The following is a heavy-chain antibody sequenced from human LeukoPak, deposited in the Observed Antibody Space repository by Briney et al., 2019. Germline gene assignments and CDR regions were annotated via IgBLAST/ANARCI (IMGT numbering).Heavy chain of an antibody. CDR3: ARDFGTYYDFWSGYRRTDAFDI. V-gene: IGHV1-69*01. D-gene: IGHD3-3*01. Sequence: ASVKVSCKASGGTFSSYAISWVRQAPGQGLEWMGGIIPIFGTANYAQKFQGRVTITADESTSTAYMELSSLRSEDTAVYYCARDFGTYYDFWSGYRRTDAFDIWGQGTMVTVSS. CDR1: GGTFSSYA. J-gene: IGHJ3*02. CDR2: IIPIFGTA.